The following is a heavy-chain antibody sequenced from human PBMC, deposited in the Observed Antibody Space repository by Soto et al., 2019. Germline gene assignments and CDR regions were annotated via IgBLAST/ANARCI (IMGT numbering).Heavy chain of an antibody. J-gene: IGHJ3*02. CDR3: ARVVGYCSGGSCSDAFDI. Sequence: PSETLSLTCTVSGGSVSSGSYCWSWIRQPPGKGLEWIGYIYYSGSTNYNPSLKSRVTISVDTSKNQFSLKLSSVTAADTAVYYCARVVGYCSGGSCSDAFDIWGQGTMVTVSS. V-gene: IGHV4-61*01. CDR1: GGSVSSGSYC. CDR2: IYYSGST. D-gene: IGHD2-15*01.